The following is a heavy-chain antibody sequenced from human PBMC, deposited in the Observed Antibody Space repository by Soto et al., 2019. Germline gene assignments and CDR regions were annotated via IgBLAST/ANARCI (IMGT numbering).Heavy chain of an antibody. J-gene: IGHJ4*02. D-gene: IGHD2-8*01. CDR3: ITDGPDGRAY. CDR2: ISAYNGNT. CDR1: GYTFTSYG. Sequence: GASVKVSCKASGYTFTSYGISWVRQAPGQGLEWMGWISAYNGNTNYAQKLQGRFTISRDDSKNTLYLQMNSLKIEDTAVYYCITDGPDGRAYWGQGTQVTVSS. V-gene: IGHV1-18*01.